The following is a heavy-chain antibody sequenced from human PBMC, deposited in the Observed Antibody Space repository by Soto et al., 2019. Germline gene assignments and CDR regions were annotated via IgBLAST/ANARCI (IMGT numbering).Heavy chain of an antibody. V-gene: IGHV3-66*01. CDR1: GFTVSSNY. CDR3: ARMGVIPFYYYGMDV. Sequence: EVQLVESGGGLVQPGGSLRLSCAAAGFTVSSNYMSWVRQAPGKGLEWVSVIYSGGSTYYADSVKGRFTISRDNSKNTVYLQMNSLRAEDTAVYYCARMGVIPFYYYGMDVWGQGTTVTVSS. J-gene: IGHJ6*02. CDR2: IYSGGST. D-gene: IGHD3-16*02.